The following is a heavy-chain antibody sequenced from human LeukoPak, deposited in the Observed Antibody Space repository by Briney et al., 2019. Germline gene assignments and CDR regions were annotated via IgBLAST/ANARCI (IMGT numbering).Heavy chain of an antibody. CDR1: GGSISSSSYY. D-gene: IGHD6-6*01. J-gene: IGHJ6*03. V-gene: IGHV4-39*07. CDR2: IYYSGST. CDR3: ARDWGVSARPGYMDV. Sequence: SETLSLTCTVSGGSISSSSYYWGWIRQPPGKGLERIGSIYYSGSTYYNPSLKSRVTISVDTSKNQFSLKLSSVTAADTAVYYCARDWGVSARPGYMDVWGKGTTVTVSS.